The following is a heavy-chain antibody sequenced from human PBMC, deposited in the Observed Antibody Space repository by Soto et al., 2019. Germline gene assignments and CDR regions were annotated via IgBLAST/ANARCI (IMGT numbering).Heavy chain of an antibody. CDR3: ARWLRPYYFDY. J-gene: IGHJ4*02. Sequence: SETLSLTCTVSGGSISSYYWSWIRQPPGKGLEWIGYIYYSGSTNYNPSLKSRVTISVDTSKNQFSLKLSSVTAADTAVYYCARWLRPYYFDYWGQGTRVTVSS. V-gene: IGHV4-59*01. D-gene: IGHD5-12*01. CDR1: GGSISSYY. CDR2: IYYSGST.